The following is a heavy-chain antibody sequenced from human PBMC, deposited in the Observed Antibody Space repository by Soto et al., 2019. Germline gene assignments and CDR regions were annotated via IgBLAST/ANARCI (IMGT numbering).Heavy chain of an antibody. J-gene: IGHJ5*02. CDR1: GYTFISYG. Sequence: ASVKVSCKASGYTFISYGVSWVRQATGQGLEWMGWMNPNSGNTGYAQKFQGRVTMTKNTSISTAYMELSNMRSEDTAEYKYTRGANYDILTGYYNNWFDPWGQGTLVTVSS. V-gene: IGHV1-8*01. D-gene: IGHD3-9*01. CDR2: MNPNSGNT. CDR3: TRGANYDILTGYYNNWFDP.